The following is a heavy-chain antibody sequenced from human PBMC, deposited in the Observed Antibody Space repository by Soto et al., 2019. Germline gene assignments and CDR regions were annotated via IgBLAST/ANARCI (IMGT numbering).Heavy chain of an antibody. CDR3: ATETVVTAIYYGIDF. D-gene: IGHD2-21*02. Sequence: GGSLRLSCAASGFTFSSYWMSWVRQAPGKGLEWVANIKQDGSEKYNVDSVKGRFTISRDNAKNSLYLQMNSLRAADAAVYYCATETVVTAIYYGIDFWGQGTTVTVSS. CDR2: IKQDGSEK. J-gene: IGHJ6*02. V-gene: IGHV3-7*01. CDR1: GFTFSSYW.